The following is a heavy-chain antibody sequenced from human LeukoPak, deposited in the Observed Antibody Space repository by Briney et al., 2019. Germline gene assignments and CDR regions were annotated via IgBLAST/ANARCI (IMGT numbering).Heavy chain of an antibody. CDR1: GFTFSSYA. V-gene: IGHV3-23*01. CDR2: ISASGGST. Sequence: GGSLRLSCAASGFTFSSYAMSWVRQAPGKGLEWVSAISASGGSTYYPDSVKGRFTISRDNAKNSLYLQMNSLRAEDTAIYYCARDYGSGSYTDYWGQGTLVTVSS. D-gene: IGHD3-10*01. CDR3: ARDYGSGSYTDY. J-gene: IGHJ4*02.